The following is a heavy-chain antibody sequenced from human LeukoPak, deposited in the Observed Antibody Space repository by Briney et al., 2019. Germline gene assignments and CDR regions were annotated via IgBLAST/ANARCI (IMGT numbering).Heavy chain of an antibody. J-gene: IGHJ4*02. CDR1: GFTFSDFY. Sequence: GGSLRLSCAASGFTFSDFYMNWIRQAPGKGLEWVSYISSSGSTTYYADSVKGRFTISRDNAKNSLHLQMNSLRVEDTAVYYCARDGHWEVTRGHYFDYWGQGTLVTVSS. CDR3: ARDGHWEVTRGHYFDY. V-gene: IGHV3-11*04. D-gene: IGHD4-11*01. CDR2: ISSSGSTT.